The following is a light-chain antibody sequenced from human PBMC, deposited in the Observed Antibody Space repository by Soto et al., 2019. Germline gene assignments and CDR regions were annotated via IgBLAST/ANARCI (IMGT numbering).Light chain of an antibody. J-gene: IGKJ5*01. Sequence: EILLTQSPGTLSLSPGERPTLSCRPSQSVSSRNLAWYQQKPGQAPRLLIYGASSRATGIPDRFSGSGSGTDFTLTISRLEPEDFAVYYCQQYGSSSLFGQGTRLEIK. V-gene: IGKV3-20*01. CDR1: QSVSSRN. CDR3: QQYGSSSL. CDR2: GAS.